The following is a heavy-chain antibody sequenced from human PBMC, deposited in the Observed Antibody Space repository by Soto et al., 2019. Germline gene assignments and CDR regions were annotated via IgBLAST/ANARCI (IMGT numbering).Heavy chain of an antibody. D-gene: IGHD6-6*01. J-gene: IGHJ4*02. CDR2: ISGSGGTT. CDR1: GFTFTSYA. V-gene: IGHV3-23*01. CDR3: AKNPGSSSSSGYFDY. Sequence: HPGGSLRLSCAASGFTFTSYAMSWVRQAPGKGLEWVSAISGSGGTTYYADSVKGRFTISRDNSKNTLYLQMNSLRAEDTAVYYCAKNPGSSSSSGYFDYWGQGTQVTVS.